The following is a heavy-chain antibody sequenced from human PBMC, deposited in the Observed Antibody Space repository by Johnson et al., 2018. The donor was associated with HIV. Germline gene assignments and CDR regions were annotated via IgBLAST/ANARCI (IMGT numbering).Heavy chain of an antibody. CDR2: IKSKTDGGTT. V-gene: IGHV3-15*01. Sequence: EVQLVESGGGLVKPGWSLRLSCAASGFTFSNAWMSWVRQAPGKGLEWVGRIKSKTDGGTTDYAGPVKGRFTISRADSKNQLYLQMNSLKTEDTAVYYCTTDLREYSSSHDAFDIWGQGTMVTVSS. CDR1: GFTFSNAW. CDR3: TTDLREYSSSHDAFDI. D-gene: IGHD6-6*01. J-gene: IGHJ3*02.